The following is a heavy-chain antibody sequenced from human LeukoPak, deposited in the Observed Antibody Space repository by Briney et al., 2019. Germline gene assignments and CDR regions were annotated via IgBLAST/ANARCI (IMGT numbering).Heavy chain of an antibody. CDR1: GFTVSSNY. D-gene: IGHD6-13*01. J-gene: IGHJ4*02. Sequence: PRGSLRLSCAASGFTVSSNYMSWVRQAPGKGLEWVSVIYSGGSTYYADSVKGRFTISRDNSKNTLYLQMNSLRAEDTAVYYCARSSYSSSWYVWGQGTLVTVSS. CDR2: IYSGGST. CDR3: ARSSYSSSWYV. V-gene: IGHV3-53*01.